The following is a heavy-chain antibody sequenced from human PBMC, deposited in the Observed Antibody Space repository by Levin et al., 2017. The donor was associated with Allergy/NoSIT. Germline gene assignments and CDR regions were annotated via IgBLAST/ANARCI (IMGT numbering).Heavy chain of an antibody. J-gene: IGHJ4*02. V-gene: IGHV3-23*01. CDR1: GFTFSSYA. CDR2: ISGSGGST. CDR3: AKDTVLRYFDWLLSGEDYFDY. D-gene: IGHD3-9*01. Sequence: SCAASGFTFSSYAMSWVRQAPGKGLEWVSAISGSGGSTYYADSVKGRFTISRDNSKNTLYLQMNSLRAEDTAVYYCAKDTVLRYFDWLLSGEDYFDYWGQGTLVTVSS.